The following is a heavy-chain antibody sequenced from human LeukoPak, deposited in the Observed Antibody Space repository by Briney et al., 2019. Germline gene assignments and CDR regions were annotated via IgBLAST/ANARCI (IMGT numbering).Heavy chain of an antibody. CDR1: GGTFSSYA. CDR3: ARVSVGVFGVVTTNWFDP. V-gene: IGHV1-69*05. CDR2: IIPIFGTA. D-gene: IGHD3-3*01. J-gene: IGHJ5*02. Sequence: SVKVSCKASGGTFSSYAISWVRQAPGQGLEWMGGIIPIFGTANYAQKFQGRVTITTDESTSTAYMELSSLRSEDTAVYYCARVSVGVFGVVTTNWFDPWGQGTLVTVSS.